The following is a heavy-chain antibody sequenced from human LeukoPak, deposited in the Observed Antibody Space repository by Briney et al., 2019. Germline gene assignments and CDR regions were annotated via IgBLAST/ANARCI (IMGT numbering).Heavy chain of an antibody. CDR3: AKSRYSFHLGTYRYYFDY. D-gene: IGHD3-16*02. CDR1: GFTFDSYY. V-gene: IGHV3-23*01. CDR2: ISGSGGTT. J-gene: IGHJ4*02. Sequence: GGTLRLSCAASGFTFDSYYMTWVRQAPGKGLEWVSAISGSGGTTYYADSVKGRFTISRDNSRNTLYLQMNSLRAEDTAIYYCAKSRYSFHLGTYRYYFDYWGQGTLVTVSS.